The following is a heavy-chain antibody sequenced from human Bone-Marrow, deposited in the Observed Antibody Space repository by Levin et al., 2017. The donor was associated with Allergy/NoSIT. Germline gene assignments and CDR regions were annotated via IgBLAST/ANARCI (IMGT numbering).Heavy chain of an antibody. CDR3: ARDSFSTSSGLDYYYGLDG. CDR1: GFTLSQYW. V-gene: IGHV3-7*01. D-gene: IGHD6-6*01. Sequence: GGSLRLSCAASGFTLSQYWMTWVRQAPGKGLEWVAKIKPDGSEKYYVDSVKGRFTISRDNTRKSLSLEMNNLRSADTAVYFCARDSFSTSSGLDYYYGLDGWGEGTTVTVSS. CDR2: IKPDGSEK. J-gene: IGHJ6*04.